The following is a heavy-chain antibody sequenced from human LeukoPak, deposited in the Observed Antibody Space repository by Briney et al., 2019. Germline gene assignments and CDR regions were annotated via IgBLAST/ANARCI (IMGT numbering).Heavy chain of an antibody. CDR2: IYYSGST. CDR1: GGSISSSGYY. V-gene: IGHV4-39*02. J-gene: IGHJ5*02. CDR3: ARASGRYYEDFDP. D-gene: IGHD1-26*01. Sequence: SETLSLTCAVSGGSISSSGYYWAWIRQPPGKGLQWIGSIYYSGSTYYSPSPKSRVTMSVDTSKNHFSLKLSSVTAADTAIYYCARASGRYYEDFDPSGPGTLVTVSS.